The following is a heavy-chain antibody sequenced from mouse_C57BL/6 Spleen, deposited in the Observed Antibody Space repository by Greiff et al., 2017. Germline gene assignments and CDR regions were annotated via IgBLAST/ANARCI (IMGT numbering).Heavy chain of an antibody. CDR1: GYAFSSSW. Sequence: VQLQQSGPELVKPGASVKISCKASGYAFSSSWMNWVKQRPGKGLEWIGRIYPGDGDTNYNGKFKGKATLTADKSSSTAYMQLSSLTSEDSAVYFCARKNYYGSSYDYFDYWGQGTTLTVSS. CDR2: IYPGDGDT. J-gene: IGHJ2*01. V-gene: IGHV1-82*01. D-gene: IGHD1-1*01. CDR3: ARKNYYGSSYDYFDY.